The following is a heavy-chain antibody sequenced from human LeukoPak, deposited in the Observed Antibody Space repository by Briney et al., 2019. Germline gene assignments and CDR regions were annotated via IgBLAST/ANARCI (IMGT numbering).Heavy chain of an antibody. CDR3: ARDVPRTSGP. V-gene: IGHV3-74*01. CDR1: GFTFSSEW. Sequence: GGSLRLSCAASGFTFSSEWMHWVRQAPGRGLVWISHIDGNGRTPNYGDSVRGRFTVSRDNAKNTLYLQMNSPRAEDTAVYYCARDVPRTSGPWGQGTLVTVSS. D-gene: IGHD3-10*01. J-gene: IGHJ5*02. CDR2: IDGNGRTP.